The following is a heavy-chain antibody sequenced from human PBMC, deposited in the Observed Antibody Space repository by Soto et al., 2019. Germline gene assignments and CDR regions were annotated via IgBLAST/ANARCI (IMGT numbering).Heavy chain of an antibody. J-gene: IGHJ4*02. CDR2: ISYDGSNK. D-gene: IGHD3-22*01. Sequence: QVQLVESGGGVVQPGRSLRLSCAASGFTFSSYAMHWVRQAPGKGLEWVAVISYDGSNKYYADSVKGRFTISRDNSKNKLYLQMNSLRAEDTAVYYCARERVIVVVETLDYWGQGTLVTVSS. V-gene: IGHV3-30-3*01. CDR3: ARERVIVVVETLDY. CDR1: GFTFSSYA.